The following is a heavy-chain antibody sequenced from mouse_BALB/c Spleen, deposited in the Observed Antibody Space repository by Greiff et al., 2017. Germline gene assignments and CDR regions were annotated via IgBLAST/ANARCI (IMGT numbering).Heavy chain of an antibody. CDR3: ARLGYGNYYYAMDY. J-gene: IGHJ4*01. D-gene: IGHD2-1*01. Sequence: VKLQESGAELAKPGASVKMSCKASGYTFTSYWMHWVKQRPGQGLEWIGYINPSTGYTEYNQKFKDKATLTADKSSSTAYMQLSSLTSEDSAVYYCARLGYGNYYYAMDYWGQGTSVTVSS. CDR1: GYTFTSYW. CDR2: INPSTGYT. V-gene: IGHV1-7*01.